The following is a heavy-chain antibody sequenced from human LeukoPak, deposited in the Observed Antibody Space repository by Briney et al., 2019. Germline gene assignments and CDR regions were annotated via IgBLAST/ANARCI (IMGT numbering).Heavy chain of an antibody. D-gene: IGHD3-22*01. Sequence: PSETLSLTCTVSGRSIRSSSYYWGWIRQPPGKGLEWIASIYYSGSPYYNPSLKSRVTICVDTSKKQFSRRVSSVTAADTAVYYCARGDYSSGYSTFDIWGQGTMVTVSS. V-gene: IGHV4-39*01. CDR2: IYYSGSP. CDR1: GRSIRSSSYY. CDR3: ARGDYSSGYSTFDI. J-gene: IGHJ3*02.